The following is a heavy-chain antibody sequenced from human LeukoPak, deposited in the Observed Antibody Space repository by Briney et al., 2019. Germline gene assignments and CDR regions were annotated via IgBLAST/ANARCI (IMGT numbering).Heavy chain of an antibody. CDR3: ARDPSSGWYSLDY. Sequence: GGSLRLSCAASGFTFSDYYMSWIRQAPGKGLEWVSYISSSGSTIYYADSVKGRFTISRDNAKNSLYLQMSSLRAEDTAVYYCARDPSSGWYSLDYWGQGTLVTVSS. V-gene: IGHV3-11*01. D-gene: IGHD6-19*01. CDR1: GFTFSDYY. CDR2: ISSSGSTI. J-gene: IGHJ4*02.